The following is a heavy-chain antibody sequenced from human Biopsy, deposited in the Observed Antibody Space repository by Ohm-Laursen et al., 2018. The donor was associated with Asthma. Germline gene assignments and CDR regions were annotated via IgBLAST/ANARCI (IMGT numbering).Heavy chain of an antibody. V-gene: IGHV3-9*01. D-gene: IGHD6-19*01. J-gene: IGHJ4*02. Sequence: SLRLSCTASGFDFDDFAMHWVRQASGKGLEWVSSISWNSVSLDYAASVKGRFTISRDNAKNSPYLEMNTLTTKDTALYYCAKVAYRSGYMIFDSWGQGTLVTVSS. CDR1: GFDFDDFA. CDR2: ISWNSVSL. CDR3: AKVAYRSGYMIFDS.